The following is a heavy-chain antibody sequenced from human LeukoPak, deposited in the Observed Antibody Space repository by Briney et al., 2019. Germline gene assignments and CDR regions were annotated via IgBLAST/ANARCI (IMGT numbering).Heavy chain of an antibody. Sequence: SETLSLTCTVSGGSISSGGYYWSWIRQHPGKGLEWIGYIYYSGSTYYNPSLKSRVTISVDTSKNQFSLKLSSVTAADTAVYYCATSSSSWNRVYWGQGTLVTVSS. CDR2: IYYSGST. CDR1: GGSISSGGYY. J-gene: IGHJ4*02. D-gene: IGHD6-13*01. CDR3: ATSSSSWNRVY. V-gene: IGHV4-31*03.